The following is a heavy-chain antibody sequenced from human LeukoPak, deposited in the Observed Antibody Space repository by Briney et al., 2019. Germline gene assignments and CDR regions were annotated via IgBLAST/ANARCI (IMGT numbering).Heavy chain of an antibody. J-gene: IGHJ4*02. V-gene: IGHV3-30*04. CDR1: VFTFSSYA. CDR3: ARAGPYY. CDR2: ISYDGSNK. Sequence: GGSLRLSCAASVFTFSSYAMHWVRQAPGKGLEWVAVISYDGSNKYYADSVKGRFTISRDNSKNTLYLQMNSLRAEDTAVYYCARAGPYYWGQGTLVTVSS.